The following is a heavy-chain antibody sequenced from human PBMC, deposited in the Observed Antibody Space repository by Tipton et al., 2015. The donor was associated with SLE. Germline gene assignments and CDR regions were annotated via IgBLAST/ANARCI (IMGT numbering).Heavy chain of an antibody. CDR2: ISDTGGYT. V-gene: IGHV3-48*03. J-gene: IGHJ3*01. CDR3: ARDDTTDPSGMNAFDL. Sequence: GSLRLSCSASGFTFSSHEMNWIRQAPGKGLEWVSYISDTGGYTSYADSVKGRFTVSRDNAKNSLYLQVNSLRAEDSAVYYCARDDTTDPSGMNAFDLWGRGTVVIVSS. CDR1: GFTFSSHE. D-gene: IGHD1-26*01.